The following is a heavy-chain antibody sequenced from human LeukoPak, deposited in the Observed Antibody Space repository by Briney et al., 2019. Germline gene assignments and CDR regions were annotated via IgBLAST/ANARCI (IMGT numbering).Heavy chain of an antibody. Sequence: PGGSLRLSCAASGFTVSSNYMSWVRQAPGKGLEWVSVIYSGGSTYYADSVKGRFTISRDNSKNTLYLQMNSLRAEDTAVYYCARVRRWLQYPDYWGQGTLVTVSS. CDR1: GFTVSSNY. J-gene: IGHJ4*02. CDR3: ARVRRWLQYPDY. V-gene: IGHV3-53*01. CDR2: IYSGGST. D-gene: IGHD5-24*01.